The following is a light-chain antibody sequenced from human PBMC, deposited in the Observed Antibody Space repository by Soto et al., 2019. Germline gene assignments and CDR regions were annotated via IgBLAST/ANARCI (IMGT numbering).Light chain of an antibody. Sequence: EIVMTQSPATLSVSPGEKATLSCRASQSVSNNLAWYQQKPGQAPRLLIYFASTRATGIPARFSGSGSGTECTPTISRLQSEDFEVYYCQQYNKWPLTFGGGTKVETK. V-gene: IGKV3-15*01. CDR2: FAS. CDR1: QSVSNN. J-gene: IGKJ4*01. CDR3: QQYNKWPLT.